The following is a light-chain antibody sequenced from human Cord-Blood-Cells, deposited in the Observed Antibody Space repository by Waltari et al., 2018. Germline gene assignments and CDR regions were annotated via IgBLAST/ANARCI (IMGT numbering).Light chain of an antibody. CDR1: SSDVGGYNY. CDR3: SSHPSSSTLA. CDR2: DVS. J-gene: IGLJ2*01. Sequence: QSALTQPASVSGSPGQSITISCTGTSSDVGGYNYVSWYQQHPGKAPKLMIYDVSKRTSGVSHRYAGSKSRNAASLTISGRQAEAEADHSCSSHPSSSTLAFGGRPKLSVL. V-gene: IGLV2-14*01.